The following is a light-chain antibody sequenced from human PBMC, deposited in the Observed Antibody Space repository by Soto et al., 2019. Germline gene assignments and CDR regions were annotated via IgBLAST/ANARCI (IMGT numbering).Light chain of an antibody. Sequence: VVLPQSPATLSLSPGESATLSCRASQSVSNDFLAWYQQKPGQAPRLLFYGASTRATDIPPRFSVSGSGTEFTLTISSLQSEDFAVYYCQQHNNWPPITFGQGTRLEIK. V-gene: IGKV3-15*01. CDR1: QSVSNDF. CDR2: GAS. J-gene: IGKJ5*01. CDR3: QQHNNWPPIT.